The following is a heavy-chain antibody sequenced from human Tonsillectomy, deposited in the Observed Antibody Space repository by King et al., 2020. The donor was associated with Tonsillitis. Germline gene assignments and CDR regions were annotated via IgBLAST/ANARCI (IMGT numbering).Heavy chain of an antibody. Sequence: VQLVESGGGLVQPGGSLRLSCVASGFTFNKFAMAWVRRAPGKRLEWISSIDTSGTIPMYADSVEGRLTISRDNSKNTRFLQMNNLRVDDTAIYYCVHLCGGFLQLFIGAWGQGTLVTVAS. CDR2: IDTSGTIP. V-gene: IGHV3-23*04. CDR1: GFTFNKFA. J-gene: IGHJ5*02. CDR3: VHLCGGFLQLFIGA. D-gene: IGHD3-3*01.